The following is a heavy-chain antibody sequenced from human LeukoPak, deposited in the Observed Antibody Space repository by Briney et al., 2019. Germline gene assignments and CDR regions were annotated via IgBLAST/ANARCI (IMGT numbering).Heavy chain of an antibody. CDR3: ARDYRVGANPPFDY. CDR1: GFTFSSSG. CDR2: ISYDGSNK. Sequence: GGSLRLSCAASGFTFSSSGMHWVRQAPGRGLEWVAVISYDGSNKYYADSVKGRFTISRDNSKNTLYLQMNSLRAEDTAVYYCARDYRVGANPPFDYWGQGTLVTVSS. J-gene: IGHJ4*02. V-gene: IGHV3-30*03. D-gene: IGHD1-26*01.